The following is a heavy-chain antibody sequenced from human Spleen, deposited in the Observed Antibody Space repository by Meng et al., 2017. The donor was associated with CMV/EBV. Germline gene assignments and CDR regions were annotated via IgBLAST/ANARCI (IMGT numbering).Heavy chain of an antibody. CDR3: AKGPQAIQINWFDS. J-gene: IGHJ5*01. CDR2: ISSSSSYI. CDR1: VLPFSSYA. V-gene: IGHV3-21*04. Sequence: AFVLPFSSYAMHWVRQAPGKGLEWVSSISSSSSYIYYADSVKGRFTISRDNSKRTMYLQMDSLRAEDTALYYCAKGPQAIQINWFDSWGQGTLVTVSS.